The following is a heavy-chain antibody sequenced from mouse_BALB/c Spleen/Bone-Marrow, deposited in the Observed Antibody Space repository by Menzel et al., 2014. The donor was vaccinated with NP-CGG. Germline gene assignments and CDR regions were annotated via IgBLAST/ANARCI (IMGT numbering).Heavy chain of an antibody. V-gene: IGHV5-4*02. D-gene: IGHD2-14*01. CDR3: ARTYRPFALDY. Sequence: EVKLVESGGGLVKPGGSLKLSCAASGFTFSDYYMYWVRQTPEKRLEWVATISDGGSYTDYPGSGKGRFTVSRDNAKNNLYLQMSSLKSEDTAMYFCARTYRPFALDYWGQGTSVTVSS. J-gene: IGHJ4*01. CDR2: ISDGGSYT. CDR1: GFTFSDYY.